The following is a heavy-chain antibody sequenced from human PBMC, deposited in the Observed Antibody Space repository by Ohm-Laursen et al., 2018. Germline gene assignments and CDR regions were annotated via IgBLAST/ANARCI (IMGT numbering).Heavy chain of an antibody. CDR2: ISSSSTTI. J-gene: IGHJ4*02. CDR3: ARDSSGSGGDSDY. Sequence: SLRLSCSAAGFTVSSHYMNWVRQAPGKGLEWVSYISSSSTTIYYADSVKGRFTISRDNAKNSLYLQMNSLRAEDTAVYYCARDSSGSGGDSDYWGQGTLVTVSS. D-gene: IGHD3-10*01. CDR1: GFTVSSHY. V-gene: IGHV3-11*01.